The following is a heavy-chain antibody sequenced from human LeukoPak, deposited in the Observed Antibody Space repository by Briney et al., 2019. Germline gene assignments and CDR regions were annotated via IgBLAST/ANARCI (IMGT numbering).Heavy chain of an antibody. CDR1: GDSIFNSNSY. D-gene: IGHD3-10*01. V-gene: IGHV4-61*09. Sequence: SETLSLTCSVSGDSIFNSNSYWSWMRQPAGKGLEWIGHIFSRGNTNYNPSLKSRVTISVDMSKNQFSLKLSSVTAADTAVYYCARDRVWFGESDYWGQGTLVTVSS. CDR2: IFSRGNT. CDR3: ARDRVWFGESDY. J-gene: IGHJ4*02.